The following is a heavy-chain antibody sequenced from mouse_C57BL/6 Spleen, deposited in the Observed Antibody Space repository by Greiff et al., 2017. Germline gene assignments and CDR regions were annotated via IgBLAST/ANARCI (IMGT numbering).Heavy chain of an antibody. Sequence: QVQLQQSGAELVRPGASVTLSCKASGYTFTDYEMHWVKQTPVHGLEWIGAIDPETGGTAYNQKFKGKAILTADKSSSTAYMELRSLTSEDSAVYYCTSEGMVTTYFDYWGQGTTLTVSS. J-gene: IGHJ2*01. CDR3: TSEGMVTTYFDY. D-gene: IGHD2-2*01. V-gene: IGHV1-15*01. CDR2: IDPETGGT. CDR1: GYTFTDYE.